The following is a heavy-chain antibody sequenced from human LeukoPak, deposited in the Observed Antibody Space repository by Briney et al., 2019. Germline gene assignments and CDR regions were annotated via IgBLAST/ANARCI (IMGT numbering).Heavy chain of an antibody. J-gene: IGHJ5*02. V-gene: IGHV1-2*02. CDR2: INPNSGGT. D-gene: IGHD3-16*01. CDR1: GYTFTGYY. Sequence: ASVKVSCKASGYTFTGYYMHWVRQAPGQGLEWMGWINPNSGGTNYAQKFQGRVTMTRDTSISTAYMELSRLRSDDTAVYYCARSIMPLGGGPKYYWFDPWGQGTLVTVSS. CDR3: ARSIMPLGGGPKYYWFDP.